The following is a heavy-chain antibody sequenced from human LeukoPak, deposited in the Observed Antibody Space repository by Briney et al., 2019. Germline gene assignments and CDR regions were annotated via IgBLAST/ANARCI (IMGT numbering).Heavy chain of an antibody. CDR2: IFRSGST. D-gene: IGHD2-15*01. J-gene: IGHJ4*02. Sequence: SGTLSLTCAVSGGSISSDNWWTWARQSPGKGLEWIGEIFRSGSTNYSPSLKSRVTISIDKSKNQFSLKLNSVTAADTAIYYCAIFHCSGGNCYSNWGQGTLVTVSS. V-gene: IGHV4-4*02. CDR1: GGSISSDNW. CDR3: AIFHCSGGNCYSN.